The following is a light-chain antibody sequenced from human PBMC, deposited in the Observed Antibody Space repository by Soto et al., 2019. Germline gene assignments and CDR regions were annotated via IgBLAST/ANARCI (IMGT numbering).Light chain of an antibody. Sequence: QSALTQPASVSGSPGQSITISCTGISSDVGGYNYVSWYQQHPGKAPKLMIYEVSNRPSGVSNRFSGSKSANTASLTISGLQAEDEADYYCETWDSTTRIFGGGTQLPVL. CDR2: EVS. CDR1: SSDVGGYNY. V-gene: IGLV2-14*01. J-gene: IGLJ2*01. CDR3: ETWDSTTRI.